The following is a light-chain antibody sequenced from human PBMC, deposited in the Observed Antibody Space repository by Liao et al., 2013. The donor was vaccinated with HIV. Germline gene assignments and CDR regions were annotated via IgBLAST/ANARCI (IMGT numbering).Light chain of an antibody. CDR1: NIGSKS. CDR3: QVWDSGSSV. V-gene: IGLV3-21*01. Sequence: SYVLTQPPSVSLAPGKTASITCGGNNIGSKSVHWYQQKPGQAPVLVMSYENDRPSGIPERFSGSNSGNTATLTIGRAEAGDEADYHCQVWDSGSSVFGTGTKVTVL. CDR2: YEN. J-gene: IGLJ1*01.